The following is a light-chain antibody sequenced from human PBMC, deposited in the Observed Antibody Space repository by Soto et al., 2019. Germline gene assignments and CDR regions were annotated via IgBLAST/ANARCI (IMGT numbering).Light chain of an antibody. Sequence: QSVLTQPASVSGSPGQSITISCTGTSSDVGGYNYVSWYQQHPGKAPKFMIYDVSNRPSGVSNRFSGSKSGNTASLTISGLQAEDEDDYYCSSYTTSNTRQIVFGTGTKVTVL. CDR1: SSDVGGYNY. CDR3: SSYTTSNTRQIV. J-gene: IGLJ1*01. CDR2: DVS. V-gene: IGLV2-14*01.